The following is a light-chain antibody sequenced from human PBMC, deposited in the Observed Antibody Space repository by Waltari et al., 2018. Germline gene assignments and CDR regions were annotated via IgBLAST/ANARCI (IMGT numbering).Light chain of an antibody. CDR3: QRYNSYPIT. J-gene: IGKJ3*01. V-gene: IGKV1-5*03. CDR1: QSIGSW. CDR2: EAT. Sequence: DIQMTQSPSTLSASVGDRVTITCRASQSIGSWLAWYQQKPGKALKLLIYEATSLESGVPSRFSASGSGTEFTLTISSLQPDDFATYYCQRYNSYPITFGPGTKVDI.